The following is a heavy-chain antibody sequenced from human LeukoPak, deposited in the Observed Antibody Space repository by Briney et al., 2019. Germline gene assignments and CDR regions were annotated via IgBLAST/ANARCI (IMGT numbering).Heavy chain of an antibody. CDR1: GCTFTGYY. J-gene: IGHJ4*02. D-gene: IGHD6-19*01. V-gene: IGHV1-2*02. Sequence: ASVKVSCKASGCTFTGYYMHWVRQAPGQGLEWMGWINPNSGGTNYAQKFQGRVTMTRDTSISTAYMELSRLRTGDTAVYYCARITGYSSGWYGDYFDYWGQGTLVTVSS. CDR2: INPNSGGT. CDR3: ARITGYSSGWYGDYFDY.